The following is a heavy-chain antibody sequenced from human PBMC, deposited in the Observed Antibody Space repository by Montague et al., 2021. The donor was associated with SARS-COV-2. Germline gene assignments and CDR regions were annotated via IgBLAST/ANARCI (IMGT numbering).Heavy chain of an antibody. CDR1: GASIRGNP. CDR2: VRDTGTT. J-gene: IGHJ1*01. Sequence: SETLSLTCGVFGASIRGNPWSWLRKRPGKGLEWIGDVRDTGTTNYNPSVRSRANIFVDTSKAQFSLTLTSVNTADTAVYYCARFVKTGTTSAFVRWGQGTLVIVS. D-gene: IGHD3-3*02. V-gene: IGHV4-59*12. CDR3: ARFVKTGTTSAFVR.